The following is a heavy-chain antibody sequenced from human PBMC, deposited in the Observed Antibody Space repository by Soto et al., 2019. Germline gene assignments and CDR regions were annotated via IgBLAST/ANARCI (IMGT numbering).Heavy chain of an antibody. D-gene: IGHD3-10*01. J-gene: IGHJ5*02. CDR2: ISHSGSST. V-gene: IGHV3-23*01. Sequence: EVQFLESGGGLVQPGGSLRLSCAAFGVTFSNYAMNWVRQAPGKGLEWVSGISHSGSSTYYADSVKGRFTISRDNSKNTLFLQMNSLTAEDTAVYYCAKGSWVHHGSEGGNWLDPWGQGTLVTVSS. CDR1: GVTFSNYA. CDR3: AKGSWVHHGSEGGNWLDP.